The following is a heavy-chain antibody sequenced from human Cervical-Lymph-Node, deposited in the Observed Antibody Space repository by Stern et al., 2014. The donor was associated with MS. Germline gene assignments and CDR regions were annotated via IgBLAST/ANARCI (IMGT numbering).Heavy chain of an antibody. CDR1: GFTFSSYG. Sequence: DQLVESGGGVVQPGRSLRLSCAASGFTFSSYGMHWVRQAPGKGLEWVAVIWYDGSNKYYADSVKGRFTISRDNSKNTLYLQMKSLRAEDTAVYYCARSSSPSPYYYYGMDVWGQGTTVTVSS. D-gene: IGHD6-13*01. J-gene: IGHJ6*02. CDR3: ARSSSPSPYYYYGMDV. V-gene: IGHV3-33*01. CDR2: IWYDGSNK.